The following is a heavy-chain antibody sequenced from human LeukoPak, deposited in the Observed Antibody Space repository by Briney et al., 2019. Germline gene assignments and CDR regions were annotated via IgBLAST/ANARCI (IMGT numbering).Heavy chain of an antibody. J-gene: IGHJ4*02. D-gene: IGHD3-10*01. CDR1: GGSFSSDF. Sequence: PSETLSLTCTVSGGSFSSDFWSWIRQPPGKGVEWIGYICYSGSTNYNPSLKSRVTISVDTSKNQFSLKLSSVTAADTAVYYCARGSMVRGGDFDYWGQGTLVTVSS. V-gene: IGHV4-59*01. CDR3: ARGSMVRGGDFDY. CDR2: ICYSGST.